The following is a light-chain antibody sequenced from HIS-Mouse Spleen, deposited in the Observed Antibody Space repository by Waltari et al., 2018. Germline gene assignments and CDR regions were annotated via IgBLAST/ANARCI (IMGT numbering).Light chain of an antibody. J-gene: IGLJ2*01. CDR2: EDR. V-gene: IGLV3-10*01. CDR3: YSTDSSGNHRV. CDR1: ALPKKY. Sequence: SYELTQPPSVSVSPGQTARITCSGDALPKKYAYWYQQKSGQAPGLVIYEDRQRASGFPEGFSGSSSGTMATLTISGAQVEDEADYYCYSTDSSGNHRVFGGGTKLTVL.